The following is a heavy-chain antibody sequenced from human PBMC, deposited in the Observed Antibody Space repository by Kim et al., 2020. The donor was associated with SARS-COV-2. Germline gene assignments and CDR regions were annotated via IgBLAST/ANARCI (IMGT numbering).Heavy chain of an antibody. Sequence: DGSNEYYADSVKGRFTISRDNSKNTLYLQMNSLRAEDTAVYYCARRPFDYWGQGTLVTVSS. V-gene: IGHV3-33*01. J-gene: IGHJ4*02. CDR3: ARRPFDY. CDR2: DGSNE.